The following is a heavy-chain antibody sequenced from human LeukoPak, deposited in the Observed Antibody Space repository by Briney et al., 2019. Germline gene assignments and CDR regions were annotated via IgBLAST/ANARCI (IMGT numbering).Heavy chain of an antibody. V-gene: IGHV3-23*01. Sequence: GGSLRLSCAASGFTLSSHSMNWVRQAPGKGLEWVSAISGSGGSTYYADSVKGRFTISRDNSKNTLYLQMNSLRAEDTAVYYCAKYDGVATNLYFDYWGQGTLVTVSS. J-gene: IGHJ4*02. D-gene: IGHD5-12*01. CDR3: AKYDGVATNLYFDY. CDR1: GFTLSSHS. CDR2: ISGSGGST.